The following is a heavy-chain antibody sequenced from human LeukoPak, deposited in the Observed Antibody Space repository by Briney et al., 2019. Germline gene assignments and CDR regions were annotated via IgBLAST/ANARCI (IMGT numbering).Heavy chain of an antibody. CDR3: ARDARGAAAADDPLDV. Sequence: ASVKVSCKTSGYTFTNYAMQWVRQAPGQRLEWMGWINAGNGDTKYSQKFQGRVTITRDTSASIAYMKLSSLRSEDTAVYYCARDARGAAAADDPLDVWGQGTTVIVSS. CDR2: INAGNGDT. V-gene: IGHV1-3*01. J-gene: IGHJ3*01. D-gene: IGHD6-13*01. CDR1: GYTFTNYA.